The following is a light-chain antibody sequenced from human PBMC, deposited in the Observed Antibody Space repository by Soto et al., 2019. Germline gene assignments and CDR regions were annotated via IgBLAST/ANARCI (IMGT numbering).Light chain of an antibody. J-gene: IGKJ1*01. CDR1: QSVSSN. CDR3: QQYNTWPPT. CDR2: GAS. V-gene: IGKV3-15*01. Sequence: EIVMTQSPATVSVSPGERVTLSCRASQSVSSNLAWYQQKPGQAPRLLISGASTRATGAPARFSGSGPGTEFTLTISSLQAEDFAIYYCQQYNTWPPTFGQGTKVEI.